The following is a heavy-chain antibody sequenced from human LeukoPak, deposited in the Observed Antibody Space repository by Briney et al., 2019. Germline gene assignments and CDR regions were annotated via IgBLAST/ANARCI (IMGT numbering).Heavy chain of an antibody. CDR1: GGTFSSYA. J-gene: IGHJ4*02. D-gene: IGHD6-25*01. CDR2: IIPIFGTA. CDR3: ARDPPPGIAAAD. Sequence: SVKVSCKASGGTFSSYAISWVRQAPGQGLEWMGRIIPIFGTANYAQKFQGRVTITTDESTSTASMELSSLRSEDTAVYYCARDPPPGIAAADWGQGTLVTVSS. V-gene: IGHV1-69*05.